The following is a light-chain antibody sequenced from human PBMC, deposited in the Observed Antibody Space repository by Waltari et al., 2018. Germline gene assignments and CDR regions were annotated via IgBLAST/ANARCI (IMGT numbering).Light chain of an antibody. CDR3: QQYNKWPPLT. J-gene: IGKJ4*01. V-gene: IGKV3-15*01. CDR2: GAS. Sequence: EVLMTQSPPTLSVSPGERVTLSCRASKNIHDTLAWYQQKPGMAPSLLIYGASTRATDIPARFRGSGSGTEFTLTINSLQSEDLGIYYCQQYNKWPPLTFGGGTKVEIK. CDR1: KNIHDT.